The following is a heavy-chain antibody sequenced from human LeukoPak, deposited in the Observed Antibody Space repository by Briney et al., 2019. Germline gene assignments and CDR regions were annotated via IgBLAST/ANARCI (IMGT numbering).Heavy chain of an antibody. CDR1: GFTFSTYA. J-gene: IGHJ4*02. Sequence: GGSLRLSCAASGFTFSTYAMSWVRQAAGKGLEWVSLISGSGGGTYYADSVKDRFTISRDNSKNTLYLQLNSLRVEDTAVYYCAKNPNIISISYGSGGGVYWGQGTLVTVSS. CDR2: ISGSGGGT. D-gene: IGHD3-10*01. V-gene: IGHV3-23*01. CDR3: AKNPNIISISYGSGGGVY.